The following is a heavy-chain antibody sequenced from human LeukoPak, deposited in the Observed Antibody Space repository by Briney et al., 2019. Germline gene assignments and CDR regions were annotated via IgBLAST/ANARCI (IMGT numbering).Heavy chain of an antibody. D-gene: IGHD3-10*01. V-gene: IGHV3-30*18. CDR2: ISYEGGTQ. CDR3: AKEGTPQVSTWYDL. CDR1: GVTLSPYG. Sequence: GGSLRLSCAASGVTLSPYGMHWVCQDPGKGLEWVAVISYEGGTQHYADSVKGRFIISRDNPRNTLYLQMNILRTEDTAVYYCAKEGTPQVSTWYDLWGQGTQVIVSS. J-gene: IGHJ5*02.